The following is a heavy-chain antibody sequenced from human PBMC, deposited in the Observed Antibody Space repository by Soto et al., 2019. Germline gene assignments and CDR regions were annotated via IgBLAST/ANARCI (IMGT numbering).Heavy chain of an antibody. CDR3: AGTGDYTLDY. CDR1: GGSIRSGDYY. V-gene: IGHV4-30-4*01. D-gene: IGHD4-17*01. Sequence: PSETLSLTCTVSGGSIRSGDYYWSWIRQPPGKGLEWIGFIYYSGTAYYNPSLKSRLSMSVDTSQNRFSLRLSSVTAADTAVYYCAGTGDYTLDYWGQGTLVTVSS. CDR2: IYYSGTA. J-gene: IGHJ4*02.